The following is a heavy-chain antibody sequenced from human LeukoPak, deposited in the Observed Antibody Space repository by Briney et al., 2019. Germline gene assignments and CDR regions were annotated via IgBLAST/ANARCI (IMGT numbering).Heavy chain of an antibody. V-gene: IGHV1-8*02. D-gene: IGHD1-26*01. Sequence: ASVKVSCKASGYTFTSYDINWVRQATGQGLEWMGWLNPNSGNTGYAQKFQGRVTMTRNTSITTAYMELSSLRSEDTAMYYCTYSGSKYGVDYWGRGTLVTVSS. J-gene: IGHJ4*02. CDR2: LNPNSGNT. CDR1: GYTFTSYD. CDR3: TYSGSKYGVDY.